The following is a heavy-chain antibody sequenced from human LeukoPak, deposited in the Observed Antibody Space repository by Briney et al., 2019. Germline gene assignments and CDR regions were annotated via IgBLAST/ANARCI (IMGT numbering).Heavy chain of an antibody. V-gene: IGHV4-34*01. Sequence: SETLSLTCAVYGGSFIGYDWTWIRQPPGKGLEWIGEVNHSGTTYSNPSLKSRVTISVDTSKNQFSLKLRSVTAADTAVYYCARQNDRSHDYWGQGTLVTVSS. CDR3: ARQNDRSHDY. D-gene: IGHD1-1*01. J-gene: IGHJ4*02. CDR2: VNHSGTT. CDR1: GGSFIGYD.